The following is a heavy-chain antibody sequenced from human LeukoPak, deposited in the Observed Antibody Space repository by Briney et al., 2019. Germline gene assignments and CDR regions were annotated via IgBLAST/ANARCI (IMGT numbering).Heavy chain of an antibody. V-gene: IGHV1-2*02. J-gene: IGHJ3*01. Sequence: ASVKVSCKTSGYTFIDYYMHWVRQAPGQGLEWMGWINPNNGGTNNAQKFQGRVTMTRDTSISTAYMELSRLRSDDTAVYYCARDMSTRVTPISYAFDVWGQGTMVTVSS. CDR3: ARDMSTRVTPISYAFDV. CDR2: INPNNGGT. CDR1: GYTFIDYY. D-gene: IGHD4-23*01.